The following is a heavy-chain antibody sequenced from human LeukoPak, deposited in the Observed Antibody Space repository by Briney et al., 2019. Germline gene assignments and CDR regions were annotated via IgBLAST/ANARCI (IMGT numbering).Heavy chain of an antibody. V-gene: IGHV1-18*01. CDR2: ISVYNGNT. J-gene: IGHJ1*01. CDR3: ARRAEAAEYFHH. D-gene: IGHD1-14*01. Sequence: ASVKVSCKASGYNFISYGISWVRQAPGQGLEWMGWISVYNGNTNYAQNLQGRVTVTTDTSTSTAYMDLRSLRPDDTAMYYCARRAEAAEYFHHWGQGTLVTVSS. CDR1: GYNFISYG.